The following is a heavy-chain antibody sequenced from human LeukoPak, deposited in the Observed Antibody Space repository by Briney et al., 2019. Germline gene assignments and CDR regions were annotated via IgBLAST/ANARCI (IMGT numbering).Heavy chain of an antibody. CDR1: GYTFTTYS. CDR3: ATATQPRGYFLH. Sequence: ASVKVSCKASGYTFTTYSIAWVRQAPGQSLEWMGWISVNNGGTNYAQSFQDRVTLTRDTSTNTAYLELRSLRSDDTAIIYCATATQPRGYFLHWGQGALVTVSS. D-gene: IGHD2-2*01. V-gene: IGHV1-18*01. CDR2: ISVNNGGT. J-gene: IGHJ1*01.